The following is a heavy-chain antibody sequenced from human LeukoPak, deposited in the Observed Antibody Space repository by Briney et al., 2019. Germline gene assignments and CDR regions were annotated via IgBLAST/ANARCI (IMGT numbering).Heavy chain of an antibody. CDR2: ISYDGSNK. CDR1: GFTFSSYA. J-gene: IGHJ5*02. Sequence: GGSLRLSCAASGFTFSSYAMHWVRQAPGKGLEWVAVISYDGSNKYYADSVKGRFTISRDNSKNTLYLQMNSLRAEDTAVYYCARDLGRGGYDFWSGYLPSSSKNWFDPWGQGTLVTVSS. V-gene: IGHV3-30-3*01. D-gene: IGHD3-3*01. CDR3: ARDLGRGGYDFWSGYLPSSSKNWFDP.